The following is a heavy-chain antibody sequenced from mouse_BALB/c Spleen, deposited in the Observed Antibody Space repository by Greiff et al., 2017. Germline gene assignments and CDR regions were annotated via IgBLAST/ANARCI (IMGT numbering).Heavy chain of an antibody. CDR1: GYSITSDYA. CDR3: ARLSYYYGSSPAWFAY. D-gene: IGHD1-1*01. J-gene: IGHJ3*01. CDR2: ISYSGST. V-gene: IGHV3-2*02. Sequence: VQLQQSGPGLVKPSQSLSLTCTVTGYSITSDYAWNWIRQFPGNKLEWMGYISYSGSTSYNPSLKSRISITRDTSKNQFFLQLNSVTTEDTATYYCARLSYYYGSSPAWFAYWGQGTLVTVSA.